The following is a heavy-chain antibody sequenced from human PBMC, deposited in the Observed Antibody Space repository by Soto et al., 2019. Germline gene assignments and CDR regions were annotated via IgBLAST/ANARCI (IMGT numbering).Heavy chain of an antibody. Sequence: QVQLVESGGGVVQPGRSLRLSCAASGFTFSSYGMHWVRQAPGKGLEWVAVIWYDGSNKYYADSVKGRFTISRDNSKNTLYLQMNSLRAEDTAVYYGARDSDEYYFDYWGQGSLVTVSS. CDR1: GFTFSSYG. V-gene: IGHV3-33*01. J-gene: IGHJ4*02. CDR3: ARDSDEYYFDY. CDR2: IWYDGSNK.